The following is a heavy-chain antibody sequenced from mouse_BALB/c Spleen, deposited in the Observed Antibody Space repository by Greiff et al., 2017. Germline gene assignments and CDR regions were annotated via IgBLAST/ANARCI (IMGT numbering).Heavy chain of an antibody. V-gene: IGHV3-2*02. D-gene: IGHD2-1*01. CDR2: ISYSGST. CDR3: AISGLYGNYAGFAY. J-gene: IGHJ3*01. CDR1: GYSITSDYA. Sequence: DVKLQESGPGLVKPSQSLSLTCTVTGYSITSDYAWNWIRQFPGNKLEWMGYISYSGSTSYNPSLKSRISITRDTSKNQFFLQSNSVTTEDTATYYCAISGLYGNYAGFAYWGQGTLVTVSA.